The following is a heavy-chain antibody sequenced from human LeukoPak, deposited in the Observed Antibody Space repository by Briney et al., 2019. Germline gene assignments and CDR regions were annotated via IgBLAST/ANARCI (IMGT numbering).Heavy chain of an antibody. V-gene: IGHV4-30-4*08. CDR2: IYYSGST. D-gene: IGHD6-13*01. J-gene: IGHJ4*02. CDR3: ARTAGIAAAGTFDY. CDR1: GGSISSGGYS. Sequence: SETLSLTCAVSGGSISSGGYSWSWIRQPPGKGLEWIGYIYYSGSTYYNPSLKSRVTISVDTSKKQFSLKVSSVTAADTAVYYCARTAGIAAAGTFDYWGQGTLVTVSS.